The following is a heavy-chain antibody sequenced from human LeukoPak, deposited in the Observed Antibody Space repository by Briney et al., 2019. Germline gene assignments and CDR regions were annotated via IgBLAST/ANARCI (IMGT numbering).Heavy chain of an antibody. CDR2: INPNSVAT. J-gene: IGHJ3*02. V-gene: IGHV1-2*02. CDR3: ARKGDGTSSSHDTLDI. D-gene: IGHD1-26*01. Sequence: GASVKVSCKASGYTFTGYYIHWVRQAPGQGLEWMGWINPNSVATSYAQNFQGRVTMTRDTSINTAYMELSRLRSDDTAVYYCARKGDGTSSSHDTLDIWGQGTMVTVSS. CDR1: GYTFTGYY.